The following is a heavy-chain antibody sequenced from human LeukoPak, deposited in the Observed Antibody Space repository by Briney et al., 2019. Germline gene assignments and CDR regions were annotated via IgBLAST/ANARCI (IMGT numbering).Heavy chain of an antibody. CDR1: GGSFSGYY. D-gene: IGHD2-2*02. CDR3: VRVMGCSSTSCYTYYYYYMDV. V-gene: IGHV4-34*01. CDR2: INHSGST. J-gene: IGHJ6*03. Sequence: SETLSLTCAVYGGSFSGYYWSWIRQPPGKGLEWIGEINHSGSTNYNPSLKSRVTISVDTSKNQFSLKLSSVTAADTAVYYCVRVMGCSSTSCYTYYYYYMDVWGKGTTVTVSS.